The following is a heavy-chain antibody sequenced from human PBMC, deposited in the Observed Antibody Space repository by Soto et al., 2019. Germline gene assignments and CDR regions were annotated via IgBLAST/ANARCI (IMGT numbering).Heavy chain of an antibody. J-gene: IGHJ5*02. CDR3: AKDTRPSLYTSSWSDH. Sequence: EVQLVESGGDVVQSGRSLRLSCVVSGFTFDNYAMHWVRHAPGKGLEWVSGISWNSGTKEYADSVKGRFTISRDNAKNSLTLQMSTLGAEYSAFYYCAKDTRPSLYTSSWSDHWGEGALVTVSS. D-gene: IGHD6-13*01. CDR2: ISWNSGTK. CDR1: GFTFDNYA. V-gene: IGHV3-9*01.